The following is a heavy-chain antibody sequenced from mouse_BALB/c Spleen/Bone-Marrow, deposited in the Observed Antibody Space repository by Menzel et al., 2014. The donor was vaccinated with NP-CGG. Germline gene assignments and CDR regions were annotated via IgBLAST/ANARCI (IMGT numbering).Heavy chain of an antibody. CDR3: ARDVGYGNYFVY. V-gene: IGHV7-1*02. Sequence: EVMLVESGGGLVQPGDSLRLSCAPSGFTFSDFYMDWVRQPPGKGLEWIAASRNKAKYYTTEYSASVKGRFIVSRDTSQSVLYLQMNALRAEDTAIYYCARDVGYGNYFVYWGQGTLVTVSA. CDR1: GFTFSDFY. J-gene: IGHJ3*01. CDR2: SRNKAKYYTT. D-gene: IGHD2-10*02.